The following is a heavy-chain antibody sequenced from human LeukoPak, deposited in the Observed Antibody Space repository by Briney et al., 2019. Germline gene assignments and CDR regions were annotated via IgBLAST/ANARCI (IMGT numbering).Heavy chain of an antibody. CDR1: GGTFSSYA. CDR2: IIPIFGTA. Sequence: SVKVSCKASGGTFSSYAISWVRQAPGQGLEWMGGIIPIFGTANYAQKFQGRVTITADESTSTAYMELSSLRSEDTAVYYCARVHPDYDSSGYQLGYWGQGTLVTVSS. J-gene: IGHJ4*02. V-gene: IGHV1-69*13. D-gene: IGHD3-22*01. CDR3: ARVHPDYDSSGYQLGY.